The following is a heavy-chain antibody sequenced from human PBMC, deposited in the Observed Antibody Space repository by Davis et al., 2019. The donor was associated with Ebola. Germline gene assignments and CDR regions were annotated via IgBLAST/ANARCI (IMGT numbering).Heavy chain of an antibody. Sequence: PGGSLRLSCEASGFSFSDSGMSWVRQAPGKGLEWISTIGVNDVETFYADSVKGRFTISRDYSKNTLYLQMNSLRDEDTAVYYCVRHYSTVWYHYDYFDYWGQGALVTVSS. J-gene: IGHJ4*02. CDR2: IGVNDVET. CDR3: VRHYSTVWYHYDYFDY. CDR1: GFSFSDSG. V-gene: IGHV3-23*01. D-gene: IGHD6-19*01.